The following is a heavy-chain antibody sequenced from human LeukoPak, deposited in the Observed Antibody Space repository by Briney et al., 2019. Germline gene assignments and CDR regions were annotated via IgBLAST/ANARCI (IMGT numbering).Heavy chain of an antibody. CDR3: ASTKLGYSSGWH. J-gene: IGHJ4*02. V-gene: IGHV4-38-2*02. D-gene: IGHD6-19*01. CDR2: IYYSGST. CDR1: GYSISSSYS. Sequence: SETLSLTCTVSGYSISSSYSWGWIRQPPGKGLEWIGNIYYSGSTYYNSSLKSRVTISVDTSKNQFSLNLSSVTASDTAIYYCASTKLGYSSGWHWGQGTLVTVSS.